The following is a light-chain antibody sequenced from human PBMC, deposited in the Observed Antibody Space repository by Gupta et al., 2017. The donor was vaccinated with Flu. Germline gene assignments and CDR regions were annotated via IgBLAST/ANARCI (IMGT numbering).Light chain of an antibody. CDR1: QSVLYSSNNKNY. CDR3: QQYYSTPQA. Sequence: DIVMTQSPDSLAVSLGERATINCKSSQSVLYSSNNKNYLAWYQQKPGQPPKLLIYWASNRESGVPDRFSGSGPGTDFTLTISSLQAEDVAVYYCQQYYSTPQAFGPGTKVDIK. J-gene: IGKJ3*01. V-gene: IGKV4-1*01. CDR2: WAS.